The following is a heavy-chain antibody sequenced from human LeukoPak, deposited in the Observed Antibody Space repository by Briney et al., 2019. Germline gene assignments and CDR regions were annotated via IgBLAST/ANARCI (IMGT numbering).Heavy chain of an antibody. Sequence: ESSETLSLTCTVSGGSVSSGSYYWSWIRQPPGKGLEWIGYIYYSGSTNYNPSLKSRVTISVDTSKNQFSLKLSSVTAADTAVYYCASLVATVITYGFDYWGQGTLVTVSS. CDR3: ASLVATVITYGFDY. CDR1: GGSVSSGSYY. CDR2: IYYSGST. D-gene: IGHD4-23*01. V-gene: IGHV4-61*01. J-gene: IGHJ4*02.